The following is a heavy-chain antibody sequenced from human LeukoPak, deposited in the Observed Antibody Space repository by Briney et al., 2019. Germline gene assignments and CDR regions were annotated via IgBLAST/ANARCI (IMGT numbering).Heavy chain of an antibody. J-gene: IGHJ4*02. Sequence: SETLSLTCAVYGGSFSGYYWNWIRQPPGKGLEWMGEINHSESTNYNPSLKSRVTISVDTSKNQFSLKLSSVTAADPAVYYCARRPRGYYDSSGYYPYYFDYWGQGTLVTVSS. D-gene: IGHD3-22*01. V-gene: IGHV4-34*01. CDR3: ARRPRGYYDSSGYYPYYFDY. CDR1: GGSFSGYY. CDR2: INHSEST.